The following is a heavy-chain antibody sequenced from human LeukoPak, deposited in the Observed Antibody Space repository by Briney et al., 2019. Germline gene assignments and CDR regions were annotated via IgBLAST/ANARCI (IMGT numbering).Heavy chain of an antibody. V-gene: IGHV3-23*01. D-gene: IGHD1-26*01. CDR2: IIDSGNSI. J-gene: IGHJ4*02. CDR1: GLTFSSCA. CDR3: AKDPIFSGSYGVFDY. Sequence: GSLRLSCAVSGLTFSSCAMSWVRQAPGKGLEWVSTIIDSGNSIYYADSAEGRFTISRDNSKNTLYLQMSSLRAGDTAVYYCAKDPIFSGSYGVFDYWGLGTLVTVSS.